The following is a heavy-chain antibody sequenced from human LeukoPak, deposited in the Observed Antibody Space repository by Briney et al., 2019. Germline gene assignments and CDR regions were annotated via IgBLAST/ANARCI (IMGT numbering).Heavy chain of an antibody. D-gene: IGHD6-19*01. CDR1: GYTFTRYY. CDR2: INPNSGGT. Sequence: ASVKVSCKASGYTFTRYYMHSVRQAPGQRREGMGWINPNSGGTNYAQKFQGRVTMTRDTSISTAYMELSRPRSDDTAVYYCAVLAPTEYSSGWWYAFGIWGQGTIVTVSS. J-gene: IGHJ3*02. CDR3: AVLAPTEYSSGWWYAFGI. V-gene: IGHV1-2*02.